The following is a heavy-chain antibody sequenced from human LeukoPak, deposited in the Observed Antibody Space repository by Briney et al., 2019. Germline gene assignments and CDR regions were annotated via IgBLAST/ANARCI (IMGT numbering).Heavy chain of an antibody. CDR2: INPSGGST. J-gene: IGHJ4*02. Sequence: AAVKVSCKASGYTFTSYYMHWVRQAPGQGLEWMGIINPSGGSTSYAQKFQGRVTMTRDTSTSTVYMELSSLRSEDTAVYYCASISGYDVRFDYWGQGTLVTVSS. V-gene: IGHV1-46*01. D-gene: IGHD5-12*01. CDR3: ASISGYDVRFDY. CDR1: GYTFTSYY.